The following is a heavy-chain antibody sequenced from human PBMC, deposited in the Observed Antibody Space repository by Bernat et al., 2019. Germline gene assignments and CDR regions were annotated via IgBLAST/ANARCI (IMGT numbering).Heavy chain of an antibody. CDR3: ARDVVRGVYPDERWFDP. Sequence: QVQLVQSGAEVKKPGASVKVSCKASGYTFTGYYMHWVRQAPGQGLEWMGWINPNSGGTDYAQKFQGRVTMTRDTSISTAYMELSRLRSDDTAVYYCARDVVRGVYPDERWFDPWGQGTLVTVSS. D-gene: IGHD3-10*01. CDR2: INPNSGGT. CDR1: GYTFTGYY. V-gene: IGHV1-2*02. J-gene: IGHJ5*02.